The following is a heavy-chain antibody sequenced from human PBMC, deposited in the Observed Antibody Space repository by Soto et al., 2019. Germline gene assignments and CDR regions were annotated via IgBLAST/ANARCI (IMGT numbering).Heavy chain of an antibody. J-gene: IGHJ6*02. CDR1: GFTFRTYE. V-gene: IGHV3-48*03. Sequence: GGSLRLSCAGSGFTFRTYEMNWVRQAPGQGLEWVSYISSGGTSIYYEDSVKGRFTISRDNAKNSLFLQMSRMRAEDTAVYYCARDESSTSRGMDVWGQGTTVTVSS. CDR3: ARDESSTSRGMDV. CDR2: ISSGGTSI. D-gene: IGHD2-2*01.